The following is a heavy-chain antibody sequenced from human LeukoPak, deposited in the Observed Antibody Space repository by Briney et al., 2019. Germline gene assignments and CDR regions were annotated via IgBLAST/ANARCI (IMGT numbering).Heavy chain of an antibody. Sequence: GGSLRLSCAASGFTVSSNYMSWVRPAPGKGLEWGSVLYSGGSTYYADSVKGRFTISRDNSKNTLYLQMNSVRAEDTAVYYCAKWGSYYESNGYPDYWGQGTLVTVSS. CDR3: AKWGSYYESNGYPDY. CDR2: LYSGGST. J-gene: IGHJ4*02. CDR1: GFTVSSNY. V-gene: IGHV3-53*01. D-gene: IGHD3-10*01.